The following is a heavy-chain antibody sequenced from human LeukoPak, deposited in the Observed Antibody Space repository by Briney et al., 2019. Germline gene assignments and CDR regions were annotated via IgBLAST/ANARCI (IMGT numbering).Heavy chain of an antibody. D-gene: IGHD1-26*01. V-gene: IGHV3-33*08. Sequence: HAGGSLRLSCAASRFAFSDFDKIWVRQAPGKGLEWVAIIRFDGSNIHYADSVKGRFTISRDNSKNTLYLQMNSLRAEDTAVYYCVRDGVGATTYFGYFDHWGQGNLVTVSS. CDR1: RFAFSDFD. CDR3: VRDGVGATTYFGYFDH. CDR2: IRFDGSNI. J-gene: IGHJ4*02.